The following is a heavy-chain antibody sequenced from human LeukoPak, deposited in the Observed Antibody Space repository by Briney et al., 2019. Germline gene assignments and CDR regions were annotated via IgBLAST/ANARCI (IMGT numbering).Heavy chain of an antibody. D-gene: IGHD6-25*01. V-gene: IGHV3-48*03. Sequence: QAGGSLRLSCVASGFTFSNYDMNWVRQAPGKGLEWIAYISTSGFIVYYSDSVKGRFTTSRDNAKNSLFLQMSGLRADDTAVYYCARHWGSSGFTPFDYWGQGSLVTVSS. CDR3: ARHWGSSGFTPFDY. CDR1: GFTFSNYD. CDR2: ISTSGFIV. J-gene: IGHJ4*02.